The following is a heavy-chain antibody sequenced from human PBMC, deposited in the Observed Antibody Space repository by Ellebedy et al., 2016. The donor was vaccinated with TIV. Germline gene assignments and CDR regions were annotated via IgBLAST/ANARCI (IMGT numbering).Heavy chain of an antibody. CDR3: AKDLAAKWLQAFDY. D-gene: IGHD5-24*01. CDR2: IWYDGSIK. CDR1: GLTFSRYG. V-gene: IGHV3-30*02. J-gene: IGHJ4*02. Sequence: GESLKISCAASGLTFSRYGMHWIRQAPDKGLEWVAVIWYDGSIKYLADSVKGRFTISRDNFNNTLYLQMNSLRAEDTAVYYCAKDLAAKWLQAFDYWGQGTLVTVSS.